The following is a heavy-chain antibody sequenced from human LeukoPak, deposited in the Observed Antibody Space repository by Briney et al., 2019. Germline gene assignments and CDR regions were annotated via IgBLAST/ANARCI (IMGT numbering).Heavy chain of an antibody. Sequence: ASVKVSCKASGYTFTSYDISWVRQAPGQGLEWMGWISTYNDNTHYAQKLQGRATMTTDTSTSTVYMELKSLRSDDTAVYYCARIQSRIIAARPGNPAFDYWGRGTLVTVSS. D-gene: IGHD6-6*01. V-gene: IGHV1-18*01. J-gene: IGHJ4*02. CDR3: ARIQSRIIAARPGNPAFDY. CDR2: ISTYNDNT. CDR1: GYTFTSYD.